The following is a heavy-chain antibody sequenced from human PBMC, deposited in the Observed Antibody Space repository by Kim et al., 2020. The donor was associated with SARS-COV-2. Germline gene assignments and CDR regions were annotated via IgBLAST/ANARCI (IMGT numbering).Heavy chain of an antibody. CDR2: ISSSSSYI. Sequence: GGSLRLSCAASGFTFISYSMNWVRQAPGKGLEWLSSISSSSSYIYYADSVKGRFTISRDEAKNSLYLQMNSLRDEDTAMYYCARERGGVGCDLNYWVQGT. CDR3: ARERGGVGCDLNY. CDR1: GFTFISYS. V-gene: IGHV3-21*01. J-gene: IGHJ4*02. D-gene: IGHD3-16*01.